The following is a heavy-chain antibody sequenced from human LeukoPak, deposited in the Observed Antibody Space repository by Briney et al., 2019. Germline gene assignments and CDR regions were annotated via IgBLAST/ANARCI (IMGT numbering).Heavy chain of an antibody. CDR1: GFTFDDYA. D-gene: IGHD1-14*01. CDR2: ISWNSGSI. J-gene: IGHJ4*02. Sequence: GGSLRLSCAASGFTFDDYAMHWVRQAPGKGLEWVSGISWNSGSIGYADSVKGRFTISRDNAKNSLYLQMNSLRAEDMALYYCAKHFLPGGYYFDYWGQGTLVTVSS. CDR3: AKHFLPGGYYFDY. V-gene: IGHV3-9*03.